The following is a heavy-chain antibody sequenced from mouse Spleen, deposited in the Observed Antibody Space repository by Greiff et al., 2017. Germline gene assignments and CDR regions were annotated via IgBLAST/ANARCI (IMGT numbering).Heavy chain of an antibody. Sequence: EVKVVESGGGLVKPGGSLKLSCAASGFTFSSYAMSWVRQTPEKRLEWVATISSGGSYTYYPDSVKGRFTISRDNAKNTLYLQMSSLRSEDTAMYYCARPYGSKDYWGQGTTLTVSS. CDR2: ISSGGSYT. CDR3: ARPYGSKDY. CDR1: GFTFSSYA. D-gene: IGHD1-1*01. V-gene: IGHV5-9-1*01. J-gene: IGHJ2*01.